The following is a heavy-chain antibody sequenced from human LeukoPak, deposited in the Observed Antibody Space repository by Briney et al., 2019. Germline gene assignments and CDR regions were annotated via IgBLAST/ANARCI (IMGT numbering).Heavy chain of an antibody. J-gene: IGHJ4*02. V-gene: IGHV4-59*08. CDR2: IHYSGST. CDR3: ARGLNHYYDSSGYPFDY. D-gene: IGHD3-22*01. CDR1: GGSISSYY. Sequence: KPSETLSLTCTVSGGSISSYYWSWIRQPPGEGLQWIGYIHYSGSTYYNPSLKSRVTISVDTSKNQFTLKLSSVTAADTAVYYCARGLNHYYDSSGYPFDYWGQGTLVTVSS.